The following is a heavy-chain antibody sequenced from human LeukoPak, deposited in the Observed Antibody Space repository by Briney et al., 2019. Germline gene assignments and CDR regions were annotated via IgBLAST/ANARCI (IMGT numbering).Heavy chain of an antibody. V-gene: IGHV3-48*01. CDR3: ARDRSSSGYYYYYYGMDV. Sequence: GGSLRLSCAASGFTFSSYSMNWVRQAPGKGLEWVSYISSSSSTIYYADSVKGRFTISRDNSKNTLYLQMSSLRAEDTAVYYCARDRSSSGYYYYYYGMDVWGQGTTVTVSS. D-gene: IGHD6-13*01. CDR1: GFTFSSYS. J-gene: IGHJ6*02. CDR2: ISSSSSTI.